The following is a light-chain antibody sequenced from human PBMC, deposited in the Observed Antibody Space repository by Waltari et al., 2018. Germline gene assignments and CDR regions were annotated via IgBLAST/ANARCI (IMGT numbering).Light chain of an antibody. CDR3: QSADNSGTPVV. CDR1: TLPKQF. V-gene: IGLV3-25*03. Sequence: SYDLTQPPSVSVSPGQTARITCYGNTLPKQFAYWYQQKPGQAPVLMIYKDSERPSGIPERFSGSSSGTTVMLTISGVQAEDEADYYCQSADNSGTPVVFGGGTKLTVL. CDR2: KDS. J-gene: IGLJ2*01.